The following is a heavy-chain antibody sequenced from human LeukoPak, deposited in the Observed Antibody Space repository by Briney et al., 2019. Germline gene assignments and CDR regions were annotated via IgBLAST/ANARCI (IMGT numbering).Heavy chain of an antibody. Sequence: GGSLRLSCAASGFTFSSYAMSWVRQAPGRGLEWVSAISASGDRTYYADSVKGRFTISRDNSKNTVFLQMNSLRAEDTAVYYCARNWYSSSWYASWGQGTLVTVSS. V-gene: IGHV3-23*01. CDR1: GFTFSSYA. CDR2: ISASGDRT. D-gene: IGHD6-13*01. CDR3: ARNWYSSSWYAS. J-gene: IGHJ5*01.